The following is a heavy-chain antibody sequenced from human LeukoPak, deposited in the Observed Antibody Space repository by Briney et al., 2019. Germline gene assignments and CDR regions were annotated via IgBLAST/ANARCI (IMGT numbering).Heavy chain of an antibody. Sequence: ASVKVSCKASGYTFTSYYMHWVRRAPGQGLEWMGIINPSGGSTSYAQKFQGRVTMTRDTSTSTVYMELSSLRSEDTAVYYCASGGGIYYFDYWGQGTLVTVSS. J-gene: IGHJ4*02. D-gene: IGHD2-15*01. CDR3: ASGGGIYYFDY. CDR1: GYTFTSYY. CDR2: INPSGGST. V-gene: IGHV1-46*03.